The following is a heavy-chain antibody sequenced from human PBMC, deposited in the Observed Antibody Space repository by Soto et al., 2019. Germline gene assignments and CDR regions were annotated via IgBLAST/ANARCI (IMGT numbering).Heavy chain of an antibody. CDR3: AKVSSSWYAGFFDL. Sequence: GGSLRLSCAASGFTFSSIWMSWVRQAPGKGLEWVSGLSDSGGSIYYADSVKGRFTISRDNSMNTLYLQMNTLRAEDTAIYYCAKVSSSWYAGFFDLWGQGTLVTVSS. J-gene: IGHJ4*02. V-gene: IGHV3-23*01. CDR1: GFTFSSIW. CDR2: LSDSGGSI. D-gene: IGHD6-13*01.